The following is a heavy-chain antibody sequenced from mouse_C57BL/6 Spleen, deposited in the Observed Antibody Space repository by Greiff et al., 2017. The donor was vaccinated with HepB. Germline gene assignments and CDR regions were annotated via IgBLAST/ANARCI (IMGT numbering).Heavy chain of an antibody. V-gene: IGHV1-64*01. CDR1: GYTFTSYW. J-gene: IGHJ2*01. D-gene: IGHD2-12*01. CDR3: ARSPYYKDYFDY. CDR2: IHPNSGST. Sequence: QVQLQQPGAEPVKPGASVKLSCKASGYTFTSYWMHWVKQRPGQGLEWIGMIHPNSGSTNYNEKFKSKATLTVDKSSSTAYMQLSSLTSEDSAVYYCARSPYYKDYFDYWGQGTTLTVSS.